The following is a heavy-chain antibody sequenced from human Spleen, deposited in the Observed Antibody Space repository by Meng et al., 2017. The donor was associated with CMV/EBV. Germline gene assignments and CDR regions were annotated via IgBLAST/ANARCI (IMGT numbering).Heavy chain of an antibody. CDR1: GFTFSRTA. J-gene: IGHJ4*02. D-gene: IGHD5/OR15-5a*01. CDR2: MSYDETKT. Sequence: LSCAASGFTFSRTAMHWVRQAPGKVPEWVYVMSYDETKTYYADSVKGRFTISRDNYRNTLYLQMNSLRVEDTAIYYCATGVSGYFDYWGQGTLVTVSS. CDR3: ATGVSGYFDY. V-gene: IGHV3-30*04.